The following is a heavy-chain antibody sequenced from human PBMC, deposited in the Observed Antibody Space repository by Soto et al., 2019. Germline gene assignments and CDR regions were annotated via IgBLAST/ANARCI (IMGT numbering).Heavy chain of an antibody. Sequence: PGGSLRLSCAASGFTFSSYAMSWVRQAPGKGLEWVSAISGSGGSTYYADSVKGRFTISRDNSKNTLYLQMNSLRAEDTAVYYCAKGLGGYYYYYYMDVWGKGTTVTVSS. V-gene: IGHV3-23*01. D-gene: IGHD3-3*01. CDR3: AKGLGGYYYYYYMDV. CDR1: GFTFSSYA. J-gene: IGHJ6*03. CDR2: ISGSGGST.